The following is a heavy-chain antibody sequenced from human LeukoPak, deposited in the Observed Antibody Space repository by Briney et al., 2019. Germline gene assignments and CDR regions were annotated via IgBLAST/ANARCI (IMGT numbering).Heavy chain of an antibody. CDR1: GFTFVDYG. J-gene: IGHJ4*02. CDR3: ARDRLGPSFSVSHFDL. V-gene: IGHV3-20*04. Sequence: GGSLRLSCATSGFTFVDYGLSWVRRAPGKGLEWLCAINYNGAITDYADSVKGRFTISRDNAKNSLYLRTDSLRAEDTALCYCARDRLGPSFSVSHFDLWGQGTLVTVSS. D-gene: IGHD3-3*02. CDR2: INYNGAIT.